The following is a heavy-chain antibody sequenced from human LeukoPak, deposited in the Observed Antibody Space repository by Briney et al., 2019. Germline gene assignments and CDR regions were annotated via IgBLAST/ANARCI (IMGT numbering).Heavy chain of an antibody. D-gene: IGHD3-3*01. Sequence: SGGSLRLSCAASGVIFSTLSMNWVRQAPGKGLEWVSYISGTSSLIYYTDSVKGRFTISRDNDKNSLYLQMISLRVEDTAVYYCARDPYYDTTPGAYWGQGTLVVVSS. CDR1: GVIFSTLS. V-gene: IGHV3-48*01. J-gene: IGHJ4*02. CDR3: ARDPYYDTTPGAY. CDR2: ISGTSSLI.